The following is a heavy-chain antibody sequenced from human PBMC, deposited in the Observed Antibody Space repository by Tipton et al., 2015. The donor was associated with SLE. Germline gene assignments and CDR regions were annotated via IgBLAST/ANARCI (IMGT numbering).Heavy chain of an antibody. CDR1: GGSISSYY. CDR2: IYYSGST. D-gene: IGHD6-6*01. Sequence: TLSLTCTVSGGSISSYYWSWIRQPPGKGLEWIGYIYYSGSTNYNPSLKSRVLISVDTSKNQFSLKLSSVTAADTAVYYCARGLGRIAVRGAFDIWGQGTMVTVSS. V-gene: IGHV4-59*12. CDR3: ARGLGRIAVRGAFDI. J-gene: IGHJ3*02.